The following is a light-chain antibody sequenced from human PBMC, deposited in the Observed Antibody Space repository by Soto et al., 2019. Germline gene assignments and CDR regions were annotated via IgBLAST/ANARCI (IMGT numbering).Light chain of an antibody. V-gene: IGKV3-20*01. CDR1: QSVNSNY. Sequence: EIVLTQSPGTLSLSPGDRATLSCRASQSVNSNYLAWYQRKPSQAPRLLIYGASNRATDIPYRFSASGSGTDFTLTITILEAEDFAVYYCQQYDSTPQTFGQGPKVEVK. CDR2: GAS. CDR3: QQYDSTPQT. J-gene: IGKJ1*01.